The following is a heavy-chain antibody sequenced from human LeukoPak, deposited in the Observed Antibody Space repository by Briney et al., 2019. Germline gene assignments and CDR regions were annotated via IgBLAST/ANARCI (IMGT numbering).Heavy chain of an antibody. D-gene: IGHD6-13*01. Sequence: SETLSLTCTVSGGSISSGGYYWSWIRQHPGKGLEWIGYIYYSGSTYYNPSLKSRVTISVDTSKNQFSLKLSSVTAADTAVYYCATEIAAAGAFDIWGQGTMVTVSS. CDR3: ATEIAAAGAFDI. CDR1: GGSISSGGYY. CDR2: IYYSGST. J-gene: IGHJ3*02. V-gene: IGHV4-31*03.